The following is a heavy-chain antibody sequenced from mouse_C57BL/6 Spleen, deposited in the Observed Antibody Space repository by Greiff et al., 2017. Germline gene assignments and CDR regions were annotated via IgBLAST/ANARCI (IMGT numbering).Heavy chain of an antibody. CDR1: GYSITSGYY. Sequence: EVQLQQSGPGLVKPSQSLSLTCSVTGYSITSGYYWNWIRQFPGNKLEWMGYISYDGSNNYNPSLKNRISITRDTSKNQFFLKLNSVTTEDTATYYCAREDYGSPFDHWGQGTTLTVSS. CDR2: ISYDGSN. J-gene: IGHJ2*01. CDR3: AREDYGSPFDH. V-gene: IGHV3-6*01. D-gene: IGHD1-1*01.